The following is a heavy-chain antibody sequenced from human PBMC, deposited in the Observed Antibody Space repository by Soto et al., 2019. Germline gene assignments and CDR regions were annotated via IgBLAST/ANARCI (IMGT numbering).Heavy chain of an antibody. CDR1: GYTFTSYG. V-gene: IGHV1-18*01. J-gene: IGHJ5*02. CDR2: ISAYNGNT. Sequence: ASVKVSCKASGYTFTSYGISWVRQAPGQGLEWMGWISAYNGNTNYAQKLQGRVTMTTDTSTSTAYMELRSPRSDDTAVYYCARDTYSSSSTWFDPWGQGTLVTVSS. CDR3: ARDTYSSSSTWFDP. D-gene: IGHD6-6*01.